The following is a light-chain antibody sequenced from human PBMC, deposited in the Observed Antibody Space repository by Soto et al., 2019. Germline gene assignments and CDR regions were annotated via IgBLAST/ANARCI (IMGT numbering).Light chain of an antibody. J-gene: IGKJ4*01. V-gene: IGKV3-11*01. CDR3: QEPTVLPLT. CDR1: QSISSY. Sequence: NVFKKSLATLSLSTGERATLSCRASQSISSYLAWYQQKPGQAPRLLIYDASDRATGIPARFSGSGSGTDFTLTICILEPEDFAVYCCQEPTVLPLTFCGGSNVDI. CDR2: DAS.